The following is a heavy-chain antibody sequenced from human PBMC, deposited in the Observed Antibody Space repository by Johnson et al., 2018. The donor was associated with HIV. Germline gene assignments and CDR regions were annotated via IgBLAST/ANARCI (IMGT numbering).Heavy chain of an antibody. Sequence: VQLVESGGGLVQPGGSLRLSCAASGFTVSSYAMSWVRQAPGKGLEWVSVMSGGGGSTHYADSVKGRFTISRDNSKNTLFLQMSSLRAEDTALYYCARAGPYCSGGSCYSPDAFDIWGQGTMVTVSS. D-gene: IGHD2-15*01. CDR2: MSGGGGST. V-gene: IGHV3-23*04. J-gene: IGHJ3*02. CDR3: ARAGPYCSGGSCYSPDAFDI. CDR1: GFTVSSYA.